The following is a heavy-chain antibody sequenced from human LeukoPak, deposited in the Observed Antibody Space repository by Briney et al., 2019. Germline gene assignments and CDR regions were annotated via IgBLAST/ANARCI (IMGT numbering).Heavy chain of an antibody. CDR1: GFTFSTCA. V-gene: IGHV3-53*01. CDR3: ARWRYSGYEGFDY. CDR2: IYSGGST. J-gene: IGHJ4*02. Sequence: GGSLRLSSAASGFTFSTCAMSWVRQAPGKGLEWVSVIYSGGSTYYADSVKGRFTISRDNSKNTLYLQMNSLRAEDTAVYYCARWRYSGYEGFDYWGQGTLVTVSS. D-gene: IGHD5-12*01.